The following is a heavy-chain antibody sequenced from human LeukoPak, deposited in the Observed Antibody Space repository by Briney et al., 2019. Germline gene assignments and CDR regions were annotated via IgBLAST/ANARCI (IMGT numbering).Heavy chain of an antibody. Sequence: GRSLRLSCAASGFTFSSYGMHWVRQAPGKGLEWVSVISFDGSAKYYADSVKGRFTISRDNSKNTLYLQMTSLRAEDTAVYYCAKDRVTAAGYYFDYWGQGTLVTVSS. D-gene: IGHD6-13*01. CDR1: GFTFSSYG. CDR3: AKDRVTAAGYYFDY. J-gene: IGHJ4*02. CDR2: ISFDGSAK. V-gene: IGHV3-30*18.